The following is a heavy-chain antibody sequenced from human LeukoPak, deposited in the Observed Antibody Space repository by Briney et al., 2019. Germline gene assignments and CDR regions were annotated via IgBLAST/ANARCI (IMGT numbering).Heavy chain of an antibody. J-gene: IGHJ4*02. CDR2: ISGSGGST. CDR1: GFTCSSYA. CDR3: AKDVSPHYYDSSGQYYFDY. Sequence: GGALRLSCAASGFTCSSYAMSWVRQDPGEGLEWVSAISGSGGSTYCADSVKRRFTISRDNSKNTLYLQMNSLRAEDTAVYYCAKDVSPHYYDSSGQYYFDYWGQGTLVTVSS. V-gene: IGHV3-23*01. D-gene: IGHD3-22*01.